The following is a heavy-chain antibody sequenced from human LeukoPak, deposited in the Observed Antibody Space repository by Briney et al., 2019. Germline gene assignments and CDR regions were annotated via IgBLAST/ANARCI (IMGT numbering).Heavy chain of an antibody. J-gene: IGHJ4*02. V-gene: IGHV3-49*04. CDR1: GFTFGVYA. Sequence: GGSLRLSCTASGFTFGVYAMGSVRQAPGKGLEWVGFIRSIAYGGTTEYAASVKGRFTISRDDSKSNAYLQMNSLKPEDTAVYYCTRDHRHYYDSSGYYYAIYYWGQGTLVTVSS. CDR3: TRDHRHYYDSSGYYYAIYY. D-gene: IGHD3-22*01. CDR2: IRSIAYGGTT.